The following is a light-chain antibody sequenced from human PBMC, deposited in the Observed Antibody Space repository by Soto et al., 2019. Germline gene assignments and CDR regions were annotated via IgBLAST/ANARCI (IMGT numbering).Light chain of an antibody. CDR1: QSLLHSNGYNY. CDR3: MPALQIQWT. Sequence: IVLTQSPLSLPVTPGEPACISCSSSQSLLHSNGYNYLDWYLQKPGQSKQIMIYLGYNRASGVNDRFSGSGSGTDFTLKIRRVEAEDVGVYYCMPALQIQWT. J-gene: IGKJ1*01. V-gene: IGKV2-28*01. CDR2: LGY.